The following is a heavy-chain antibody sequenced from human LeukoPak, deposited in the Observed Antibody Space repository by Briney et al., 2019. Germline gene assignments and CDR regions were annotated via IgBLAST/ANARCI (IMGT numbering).Heavy chain of an antibody. V-gene: IGHV4-4*07. J-gene: IGHJ5*02. CDR1: GGSISSYY. CDR2: INTSGST. D-gene: IGHD6-25*01. CDR3: AREGGDPRWLDP. Sequence: SETLSLTCTVSGGSISSYYWTWIRQSAGRGLEWIGRINTSGSTNYNPSLRSRVTMSVNTSKNQFSLNLTSVTAADTAVYSCAREGGDPRWLDPWGQGTLVTVSS.